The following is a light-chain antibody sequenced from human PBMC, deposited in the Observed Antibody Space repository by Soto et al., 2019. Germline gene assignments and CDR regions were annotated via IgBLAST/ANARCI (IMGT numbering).Light chain of an antibody. J-gene: IGKJ2*01. CDR2: GAS. Sequence: EIVMTQSPATLSVSPGERATLSCRASQSVSSNLAWYQQKPGQAPRLLIYGASTRATNIPARFSGSGSGTEFTLTISSLQSEDFAVYYCQQYTNWPPRYTFGQGTKLEMK. V-gene: IGKV3-15*01. CDR3: QQYTNWPPRYT. CDR1: QSVSSN.